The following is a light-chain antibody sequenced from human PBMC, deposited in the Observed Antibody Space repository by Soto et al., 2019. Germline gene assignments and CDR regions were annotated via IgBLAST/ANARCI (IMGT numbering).Light chain of an antibody. J-gene: IGLJ1*01. V-gene: IGLV1-40*01. CDR2: GNR. Sequence: QSVLTQPPSVSGAPGQRVTISCTGSSSNIGAGYDVHWYQQLPGTAPKLLLYGNRHRPSGVPDRFSGSKSGTSASLAITGLQAEDEADYYCQSYDSSLSGYVFGTGTKVTVL. CDR3: QSYDSSLSGYV. CDR1: SSNIGAGYD.